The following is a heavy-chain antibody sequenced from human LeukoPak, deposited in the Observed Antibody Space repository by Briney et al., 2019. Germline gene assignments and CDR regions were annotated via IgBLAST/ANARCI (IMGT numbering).Heavy chain of an antibody. J-gene: IGHJ5*02. Sequence: ASVKVSCRASGYTFTGYYMHWVRQAPGQGLEWMGWINPNSGNTGYAQKFQGRVTMTRNTSISTAYMELSSLRSEDTAVYYCARGGHNWFDPWGREPWSPSPQ. CDR3: ARGGHNWFDP. CDR2: INPNSGNT. CDR1: GYTFTGYY. V-gene: IGHV1-8*02.